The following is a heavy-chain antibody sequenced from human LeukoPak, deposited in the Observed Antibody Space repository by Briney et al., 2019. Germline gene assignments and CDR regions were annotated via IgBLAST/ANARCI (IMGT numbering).Heavy chain of an antibody. J-gene: IGHJ4*02. CDR1: GFTFSSYA. CDR2: ISYDGSNK. Sequence: GGSLRLSCAASGFTFSSYAMHWVRQAPGKGLEWVAVISYDGSNKYYADSVKGRFTISRDNSKNTLYLQMNSLRAEDTAVYYCARDMLEWLFPSPVSYWGQGTLVTVSS. CDR3: ARDMLEWLFPSPVSY. D-gene: IGHD3-3*01. V-gene: IGHV3-30-3*01.